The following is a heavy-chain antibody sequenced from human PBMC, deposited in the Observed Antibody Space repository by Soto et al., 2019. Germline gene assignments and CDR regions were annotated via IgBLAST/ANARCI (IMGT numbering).Heavy chain of an antibody. J-gene: IGHJ3*02. V-gene: IGHV3-30*18. CDR3: AKDSATEDSSSSGRGDAFDI. CDR1: GFTFSSYG. Sequence: QVQLVESGGGVVQPGRSLRLSCAASGFTFSSYGMHWVRQAPGKGLEWVAVISYDGSNKYYADSVKGRFTISRDNSKNTLYLQMSSLRGEDTAVYYSAKDSATEDSSSSGRGDAFDIWGQETMVIVSS. CDR2: ISYDGSNK. D-gene: IGHD6-6*01.